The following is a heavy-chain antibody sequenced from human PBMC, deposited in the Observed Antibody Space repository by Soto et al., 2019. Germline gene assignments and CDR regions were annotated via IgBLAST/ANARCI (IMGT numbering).Heavy chain of an antibody. CDR2: ISYDGGHM. J-gene: IGHJ4*02. Sequence: QVQLVESGGGGVQPGRSLRLTCAASGFAFKSYGMHWVRQAPGRGLEWVAAISYDGGHMYYADYVKGRFTISRDNSKNTLYLQMTSLRPEDTAVYYCVKDSWWRVSFDHCGQGTLVTVSS. CDR3: VKDSWWRVSFDH. CDR1: GFAFKSYG. V-gene: IGHV3-30*18. D-gene: IGHD6-19*01.